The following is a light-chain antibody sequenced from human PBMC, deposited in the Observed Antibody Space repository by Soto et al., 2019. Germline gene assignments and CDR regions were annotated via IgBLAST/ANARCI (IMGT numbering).Light chain of an antibody. Sequence: QSALTQPASVSGSPGQSITISCTGTSSDVGSYNLVSWYQQHPGKDPKLMSYEGSKRPSGVSNRFSGSKSGNTASLTISGLQAEDEADYYCCSYAGSSTVFGGGTKLTVL. V-gene: IGLV2-23*01. CDR3: CSYAGSSTV. CDR2: EGS. CDR1: SSDVGSYNL. J-gene: IGLJ2*01.